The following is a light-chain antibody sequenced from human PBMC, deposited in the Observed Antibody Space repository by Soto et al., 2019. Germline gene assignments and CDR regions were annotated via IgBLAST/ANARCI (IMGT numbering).Light chain of an antibody. V-gene: IGKV3-11*01. CDR2: DAS. Sequence: EIVLTQSPATLSLSPGERATLSCRASQSVSSYLAWYQQKPGQAPRLLIYDASSRATGIPDRFSGGGSGTDFTLTISSLEPEDFAVYYCQQRSNWPRGTFGQGTKVDIK. J-gene: IGKJ1*01. CDR1: QSVSSY. CDR3: QQRSNWPRGT.